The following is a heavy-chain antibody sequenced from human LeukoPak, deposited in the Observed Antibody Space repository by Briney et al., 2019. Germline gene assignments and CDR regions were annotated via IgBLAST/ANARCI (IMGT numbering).Heavy chain of an antibody. J-gene: IGHJ4*02. CDR1: GFTFSDYY. CDR2: INSSGYTI. Sequence: GGSLRLSCAASGFTFSDYYMSWIRQAPGKRLEWVSYINSSGYTIYYADSVKGRLTISRDNSKNTLYLQMNSLRAEDTAVYYCAKDRSSGWYPTPRYWGQGTLVTVSS. D-gene: IGHD6-19*01. CDR3: AKDRSSGWYPTPRY. V-gene: IGHV3-11*04.